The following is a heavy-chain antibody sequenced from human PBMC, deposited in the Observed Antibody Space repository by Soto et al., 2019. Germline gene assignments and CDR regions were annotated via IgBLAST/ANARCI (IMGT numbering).Heavy chain of an antibody. CDR2: ISGSGGST. CDR3: AKDVRGRWPYCSGGSCQGDYFDY. Sequence: PGGSLRLSCAASGFAFSSYAMSWVRQAPGKGLEWVSAISGSGGSTYYADSVKGRFTISRDNSKNTLYLQMNSLRAEDTAVYYCAKDVRGRWPYCSGGSCQGDYFDYWGQGTLVTVSS. CDR1: GFAFSSYA. V-gene: IGHV3-23*01. D-gene: IGHD2-15*01. J-gene: IGHJ4*02.